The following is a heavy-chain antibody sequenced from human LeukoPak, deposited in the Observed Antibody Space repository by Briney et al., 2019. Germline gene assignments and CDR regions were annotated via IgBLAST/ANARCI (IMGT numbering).Heavy chain of an antibody. CDR3: ARGPGPLQLGRLEAFDI. J-gene: IGHJ3*02. CDR2: INPNSGGT. Sequence: ASVKVSCKASGYTFTGYYMHWVRQAPGQGLEWMGWINPNSGGTNYAQKFQGRVTMTRDTSISTAYMELSRLRSDDTAVYYCARGPGPLQLGRLEAFDIWGQGTMVTVSS. CDR1: GYTFTGYY. V-gene: IGHV1-2*02. D-gene: IGHD1-1*01.